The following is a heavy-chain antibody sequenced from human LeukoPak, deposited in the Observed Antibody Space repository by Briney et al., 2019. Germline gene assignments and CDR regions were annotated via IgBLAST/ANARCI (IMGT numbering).Heavy chain of an antibody. D-gene: IGHD3-22*01. CDR1: GGSFSGYY. CDR2: INHSGST. Sequence: SETLSLTCAVYGGSFSGYYWSWIRQPPGEGLEWIGEINHSGSTNYNPSLKSRVTISVDTSKNQFSLKLSSVTAADTAVYYCATFYDSSGYYYFDYWGQGTLVTVSS. J-gene: IGHJ4*02. V-gene: IGHV4-34*01. CDR3: ATFYDSSGYYYFDY.